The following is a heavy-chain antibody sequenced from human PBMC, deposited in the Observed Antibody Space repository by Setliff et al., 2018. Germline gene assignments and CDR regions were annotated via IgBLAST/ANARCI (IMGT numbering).Heavy chain of an antibody. CDR1: GFSFTSFG. J-gene: IGHJ4*02. Sequence: ASVKVSCKPSGFSFTSFGFSWVRQAPGQGLEWMGRFHPYSGHTNYAQNFQGRVTMTMDASITTVYMELSRLTSDDTAVYYCVRQDILTSYYMFDYWGQGTLVTVSS. D-gene: IGHD3-9*01. CDR3: VRQDILTSYYMFDY. CDR2: FHPYSGHT. V-gene: IGHV1-2*06.